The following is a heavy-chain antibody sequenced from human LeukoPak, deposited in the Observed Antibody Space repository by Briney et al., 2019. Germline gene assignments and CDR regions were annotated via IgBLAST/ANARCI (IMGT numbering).Heavy chain of an antibody. Sequence: SQTLSLTCAVCVGSFRGYYRSWIRQPRGKGLGWIGEINHSGSNNYNPSLKSRVTISVDTSRNQFFMKLSSVTAVDTAVYYCARMARIIMIVVVITKYYYYMDVWGKGTTVTVSS. D-gene: IGHD3-22*01. CDR3: ARMARIIMIVVVITKYYYYMDV. CDR1: VGSFRGYY. J-gene: IGHJ6*03. CDR2: INHSGSN. V-gene: IGHV4-34*01.